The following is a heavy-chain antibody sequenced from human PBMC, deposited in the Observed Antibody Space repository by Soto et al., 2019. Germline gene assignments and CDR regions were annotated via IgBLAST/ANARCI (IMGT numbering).Heavy chain of an antibody. CDR3: ARESAMVMHDAFEI. V-gene: IGHV1-18*01. D-gene: IGHD5-18*01. CDR2: ISAYNGNT. J-gene: IGHJ3*02. CDR1: GYTFTSYG. Sequence: ASVKVSCKASGYTFTSYGISWVRQAPGQGLEWMGWISAYNGNTNYAQKLQGRVTMTTDTSTSTAYMELRSLRSDDTAVYYCARESAMVMHDAFEIWGQGTMVTVSS.